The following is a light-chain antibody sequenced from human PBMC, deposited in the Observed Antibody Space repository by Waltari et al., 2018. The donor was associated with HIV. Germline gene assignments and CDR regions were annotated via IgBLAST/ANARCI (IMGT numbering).Light chain of an antibody. Sequence: DIQMTQSPSSLSASVGDRVTIPCRASQSISIYLNWYQQKPGKAPKLLIYAASSLQSGVPSRFSGSGSGTDFTLTISSLQPEDFATYYCQQSYSTPYTFGQGTKLEIK. CDR1: QSISIY. CDR3: QQSYSTPYT. V-gene: IGKV1-39*01. CDR2: AAS. J-gene: IGKJ2*01.